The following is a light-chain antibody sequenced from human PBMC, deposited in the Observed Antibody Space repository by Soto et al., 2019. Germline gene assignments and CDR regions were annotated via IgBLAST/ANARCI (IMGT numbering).Light chain of an antibody. CDR2: AAS. V-gene: IGKV3-20*01. Sequence: EIVLTQSPGTLSLSPGERATLSCRASQRISSSYLAWYQQKPGQASRLLISAASSRATGVPDRFSGSESGTDFTLSVSRLEPEDFAVYYCQHYGNASPIFGGGTKVEIK. CDR1: QRISSSY. CDR3: QHYGNASPI. J-gene: IGKJ4*01.